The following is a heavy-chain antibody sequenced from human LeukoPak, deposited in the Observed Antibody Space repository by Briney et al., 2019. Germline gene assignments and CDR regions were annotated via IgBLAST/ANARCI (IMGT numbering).Heavy chain of an antibody. CDR1: GFTFSDYY. D-gene: IGHD2-21*02. V-gene: IGHV3-11*06. Sequence: KPGGSLRLSCAASGFTFSDYYMTWIRQAPGKGLEWLSYISTTSGFTKYADSVKGRFTISRDNAKNSLYLQMSSLRADDTAVHYCARLRGDSQIAPDYWGQGTLVTVSS. CDR2: ISTTSGFT. J-gene: IGHJ4*02. CDR3: ARLRGDSQIAPDY.